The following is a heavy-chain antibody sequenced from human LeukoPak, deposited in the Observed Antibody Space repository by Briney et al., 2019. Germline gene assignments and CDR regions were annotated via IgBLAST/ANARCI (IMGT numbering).Heavy chain of an antibody. CDR1: GYTFTGYY. J-gene: IGHJ4*02. Sequence: ASVKVSCKASGYTFTGYYMHWVRQAPGQGLEWMGWINPNSGGTNYAQKFQGRVTMTRDTSISTAYMELSRLRSDDTAVYYCARDHGSGSSADYWGQGTLATVSS. V-gene: IGHV1-2*02. CDR2: INPNSGGT. CDR3: ARDHGSGSSADY. D-gene: IGHD3-10*01.